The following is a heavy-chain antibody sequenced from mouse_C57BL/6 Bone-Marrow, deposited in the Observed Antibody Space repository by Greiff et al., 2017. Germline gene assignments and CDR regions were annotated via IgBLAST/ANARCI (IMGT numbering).Heavy chain of an antibody. CDR2: IYPGSGST. Sequence: QVQLQQPGAELVKPGASVKMSCKASGYTFTSYWITWVKQRPGQGLEWIGDIYPGSGSTNYNEKFKSKAKLTVDTSSSTAYMQLSSLTSEDSAVYYCARRGEGWLPYAMDYWGQGTSVTVSS. CDR3: ARRGEGWLPYAMDY. CDR1: GYTFTSYW. V-gene: IGHV1-55*01. D-gene: IGHD2-3*01. J-gene: IGHJ4*01.